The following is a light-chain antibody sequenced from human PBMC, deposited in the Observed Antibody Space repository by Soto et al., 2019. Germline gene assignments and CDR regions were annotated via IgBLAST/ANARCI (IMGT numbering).Light chain of an antibody. V-gene: IGKV3-20*01. J-gene: IGKJ1*01. CDR1: QSVSSSY. Sequence: EIVLTQSPVTLSLSPGERATLSCRASQSVSSSYLAWYQQKPGRAPRLLIYGAGSRATGIPDRFSGSGSGTDFTLTINRLEPEDFAVYYCQHYGSSPRTFGQGTKVDIK. CDR3: QHYGSSPRT. CDR2: GAG.